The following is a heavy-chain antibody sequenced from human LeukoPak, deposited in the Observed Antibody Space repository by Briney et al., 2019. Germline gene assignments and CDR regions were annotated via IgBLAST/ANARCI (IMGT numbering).Heavy chain of an antibody. V-gene: IGHV3-23*01. J-gene: IGHJ4*02. Sequence: GGSLRLSCAASGFTFSSYAMSWVRQAPGKGLEWVSAISGSGGSTYYADSVKGRFTISRDNSKNALYLQMNSLRAEDTAVYYCARARYSYGQGFDYWGQGTLVTVSS. CDR1: GFTFSSYA. D-gene: IGHD5-18*01. CDR2: ISGSGGST. CDR3: ARARYSYGQGFDY.